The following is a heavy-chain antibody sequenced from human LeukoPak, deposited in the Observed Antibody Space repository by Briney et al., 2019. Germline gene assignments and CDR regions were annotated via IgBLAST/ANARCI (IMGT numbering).Heavy chain of an antibody. V-gene: IGHV4-30-2*03. CDR2: IYHSGST. Sequence: SETLSLTCTVSGGSISSGGYYWSWIRQPPGKGLEWIGYIYHSGSTYYNPSLKSRVTISVDTSKNQFSLKLSSVTAADTAVYYCARPKRGYYFDYWGQGTLVTVSS. D-gene: IGHD3-10*01. J-gene: IGHJ4*02. CDR1: GGSISSGGYY. CDR3: ARPKRGYYFDY.